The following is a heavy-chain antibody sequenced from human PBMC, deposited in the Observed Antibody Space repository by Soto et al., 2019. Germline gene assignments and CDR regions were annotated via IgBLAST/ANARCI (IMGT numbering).Heavy chain of an antibody. V-gene: IGHV3-23*01. CDR3: AKSSPLIVVVVAAWLYYFDY. D-gene: IGHD2-15*01. Sequence: GGSLRLSCAASGFTFSSYAMSWVRQAPGKGLEWVSAISGSGGSTYYADSVKGRFTIFRDNSKNTLYLQMNSLRAEDTAVYYCAKSSPLIVVVVAAWLYYFDYWGQGTLVTVSS. J-gene: IGHJ4*02. CDR1: GFTFSSYA. CDR2: ISGSGGST.